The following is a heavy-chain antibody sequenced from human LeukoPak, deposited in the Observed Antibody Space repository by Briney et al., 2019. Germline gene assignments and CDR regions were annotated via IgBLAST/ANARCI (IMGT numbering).Heavy chain of an antibody. V-gene: IGHV1-24*01. Sequence: GASVKVSCKVSGYTLTELSMHRVRQAPGKGLEWMGGFDPEDGETIYAQKFQGRVTMTEDTSTDTAYMELSSLRSEDTAVYYCARRSYYDSSGYYEEGYYFDYWGQGTLVTVSS. CDR2: FDPEDGET. CDR1: GYTLTELS. D-gene: IGHD3-22*01. J-gene: IGHJ4*02. CDR3: ARRSYYDSSGYYEEGYYFDY.